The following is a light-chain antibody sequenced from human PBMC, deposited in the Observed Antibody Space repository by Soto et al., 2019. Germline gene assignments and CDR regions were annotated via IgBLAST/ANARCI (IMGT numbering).Light chain of an antibody. CDR1: QSVSSY. Sequence: EIVLTQSPATLSLSPGERATLSCRASQSVSSYLAWYQQKPGQAPRLLIYDASNRATGIPARFSGSGSGTXLTLTISSLEPEDFAVYYCQQRSNWPPLTFGGGTKVEIK. V-gene: IGKV3-11*01. CDR2: DAS. J-gene: IGKJ4*01. CDR3: QQRSNWPPLT.